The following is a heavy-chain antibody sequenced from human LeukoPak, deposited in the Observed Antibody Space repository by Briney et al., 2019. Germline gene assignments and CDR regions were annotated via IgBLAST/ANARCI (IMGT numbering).Heavy chain of an antibody. D-gene: IGHD6-13*01. J-gene: IGHJ3*02. CDR2: ISGSGGST. CDR1: GFTFSSYA. CDR3: AKSPSYSSSWVINGTFDI. Sequence: PGGSLRLSCAASGFTFSSYAMSWVRQAPGKGLEWVSAISGSGGSTYYADSVKGRFTISRDNSKNTLYLQMNSLRAEDTAVYYCAKSPSYSSSWVINGTFDIWGQGTMVTVSS. V-gene: IGHV3-23*01.